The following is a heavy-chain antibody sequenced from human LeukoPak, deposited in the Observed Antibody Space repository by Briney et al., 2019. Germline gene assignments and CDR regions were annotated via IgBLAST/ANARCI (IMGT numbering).Heavy chain of an antibody. CDR2: ISWNSGSI. CDR3: AKDIWDHYYGSGSCLDY. D-gene: IGHD3-10*01. V-gene: IGHV3-9*01. J-gene: IGHJ4*02. CDR1: GFTFSSYA. Sequence: GGSLRLSCAASGFTFSSYAMSWVCQAPGKGLEWVSGISWNSGSIGYADSVKGRFTISRDNAKNSLYLQMNSLRAEDTALYYCAKDIWDHYYGSGSCLDYWGQGTLVTVSS.